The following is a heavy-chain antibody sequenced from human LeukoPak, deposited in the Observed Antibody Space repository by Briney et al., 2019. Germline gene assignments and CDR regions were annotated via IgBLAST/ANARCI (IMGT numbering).Heavy chain of an antibody. J-gene: IGHJ3*02. Sequence: PSETLSLTCTVSGGSISSYYWSWIRQPPGKGLEWIGYIYYSGSTNYNPSLKSRVTISVDTSKNQFSLKLSSVTAADTAVYYCGRGPYCSGGSCYSYAFDIWGQGTMVTVSS. CDR1: GGSISSYY. CDR2: IYYSGST. CDR3: GRGPYCSGGSCYSYAFDI. V-gene: IGHV4-59*08. D-gene: IGHD2-15*01.